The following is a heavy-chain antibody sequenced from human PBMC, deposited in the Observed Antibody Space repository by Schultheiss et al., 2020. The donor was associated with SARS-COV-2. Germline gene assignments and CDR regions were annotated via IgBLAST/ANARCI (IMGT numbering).Heavy chain of an antibody. V-gene: IGHV3-74*01. CDR2: INSDGSST. CDR1: GFTFSSYW. Sequence: GGSLRLSCAASGFTFSSYWMHWVRQAPGKGLVWVSRINSDGSSTSYADSVKGRFTISRDNAKNTLYLQMNSLRAEDTAVYYCARDKEGYGDYYYMDVWGKGTTVTVSS. CDR3: ARDKEGYGDYYYMDV. J-gene: IGHJ6*03. D-gene: IGHD3-10*01.